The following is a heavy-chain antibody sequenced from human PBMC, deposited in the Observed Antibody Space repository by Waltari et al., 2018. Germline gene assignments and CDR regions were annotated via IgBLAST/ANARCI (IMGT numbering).Heavy chain of an antibody. V-gene: IGHV4-39*01. D-gene: IGHD7-27*01. CDR2: IYYSGST. Sequence: QLQLQESGPGLVKPSETLSLTCTVSGGSISSSCYSWGWIRQPPGKGLEWIGSIYYSGSTYYNPSLKSRVTISVDTSKNQFSLKLSSVTAADTAVYYCARSQTGNYYYYMDVWGKGTTVTVSS. J-gene: IGHJ6*03. CDR1: GGSISSSCYS. CDR3: ARSQTGNYYYYMDV.